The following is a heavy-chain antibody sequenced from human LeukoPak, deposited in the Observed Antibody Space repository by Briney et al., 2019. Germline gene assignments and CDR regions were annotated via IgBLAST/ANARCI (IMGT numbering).Heavy chain of an antibody. CDR3: AKDRGSGWYPNWFDP. V-gene: IGHV3-30*18. CDR1: GFTFSSYG. D-gene: IGHD6-19*01. Sequence: GGSLRLSCAASGFTFSSYGMHWVRQAPGKGLEWVAVISYDGSNKYYADSVKGRFTISRDNSKDTLYLQMNSLRAEDTAVYYCAKDRGSGWYPNWFDPWGQGTLVTVSS. J-gene: IGHJ5*02. CDR2: ISYDGSNK.